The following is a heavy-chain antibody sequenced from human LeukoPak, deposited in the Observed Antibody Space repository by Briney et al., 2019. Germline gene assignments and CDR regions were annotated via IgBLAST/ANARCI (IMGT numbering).Heavy chain of an antibody. CDR2: ISGDGSST. D-gene: IGHD6-19*01. J-gene: IGHJ4*02. CDR3: AKDWSSGWTYSDY. Sequence: GGSLRLSCAVSGFTFDDYAMHWVRQAPGKGLEWVSLISGDGSSTYYADSVKGRFTISRDNSENSLYLQMNSLRTGDTALYYCAKDWSSGWTYSDYWGQGTLVTVSS. CDR1: GFTFDDYA. V-gene: IGHV3-43*02.